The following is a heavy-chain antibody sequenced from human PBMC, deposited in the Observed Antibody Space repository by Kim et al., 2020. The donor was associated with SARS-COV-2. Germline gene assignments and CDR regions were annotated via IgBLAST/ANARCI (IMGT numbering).Heavy chain of an antibody. CDR2: INHSGST. CDR3: ASSAIGFDY. V-gene: IGHV4-34*01. Sequence: SETLSLTCAVYNGSFSGYSWSWIRQPPGKGLEWIGEINHSGSTDYNPSLMSRVTISLDTSKRQFSLKLSTVTAADTAMYYFASSAIGFDYWGQGTLVTVS. J-gene: IGHJ4*02. D-gene: IGHD3-22*01. CDR1: NGSFSGYS.